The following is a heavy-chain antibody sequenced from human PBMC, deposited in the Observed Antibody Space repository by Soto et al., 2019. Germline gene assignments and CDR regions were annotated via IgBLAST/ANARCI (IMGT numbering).Heavy chain of an antibody. J-gene: IGHJ4*02. V-gene: IGHV4-59*01. D-gene: IGHD6-6*01. CDR2: IYYSGST. CDR3: ARGSWYSSSYGH. Sequence: SETLSLTCTVSGGSISSYYWSWIRQPPGKGLEWIGYIYYSGSTNYNPSLKSRVTISVDTSKNQFSLKLSSVTAADTAVYYCARGSWYSSSYGHWGQGNLVTVSS. CDR1: GGSISSYY.